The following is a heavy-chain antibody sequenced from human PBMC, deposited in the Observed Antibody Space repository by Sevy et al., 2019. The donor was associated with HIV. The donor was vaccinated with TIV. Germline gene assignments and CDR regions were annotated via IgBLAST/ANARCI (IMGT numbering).Heavy chain of an antibody. CDR1: GYTFSSYG. CDR3: AREGYYYRSGTYRPPNYYGMDV. Sequence: ASVKVSCKASGYTFSSYGISWVRQAPGQGLEWMGWISDYNGYTNYAHKFQGRVTMSTGKSTRTAYMELRSLRSDDTAVYFCAREGYYYRSGTYRPPNYYGMDVWGQGTAVTVSS. D-gene: IGHD3-10*01. V-gene: IGHV1-18*01. J-gene: IGHJ6*02. CDR2: ISDYNGYT.